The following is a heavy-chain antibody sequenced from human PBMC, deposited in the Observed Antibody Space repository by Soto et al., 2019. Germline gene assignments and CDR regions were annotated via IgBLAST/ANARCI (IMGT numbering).Heavy chain of an antibody. J-gene: IGHJ4*02. CDR1: GGSITSGGYY. CDR2: IYYSGFT. V-gene: IGHV4-31*03. D-gene: IGHD4-17*01. Sequence: SETLSLTCTVSGGSITSGGYYWSWIRQHPGKGLEWIGYIYYSGFTYYNPSLKSRVTISVDTSKNQFSLKLSSVTAADTAVYYCARASTTVTTLDYWGQGTLVTVSS. CDR3: ARASTTVTTLDY.